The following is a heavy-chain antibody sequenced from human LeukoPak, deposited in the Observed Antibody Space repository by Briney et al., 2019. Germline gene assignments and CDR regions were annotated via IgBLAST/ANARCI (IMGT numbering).Heavy chain of an antibody. CDR2: ISNDGSNK. CDR3: ARGEVVADSITEDNDDGFDI. Sequence: PGGSLRLSCAASRFTFSSYAMHWVRQAPGKGLEWVAVISNDGSNKYYADSVKGRFTISRDNSKKTLYLQMNSLRVEDTGVYYCARGEVVADSITEDNDDGFDIWGQGTMVTVSS. J-gene: IGHJ3*02. CDR1: RFTFSSYA. D-gene: IGHD3-22*01. V-gene: IGHV3-30*04.